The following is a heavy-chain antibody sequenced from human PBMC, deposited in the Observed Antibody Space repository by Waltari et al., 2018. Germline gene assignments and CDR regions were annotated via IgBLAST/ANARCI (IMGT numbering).Heavy chain of an antibody. J-gene: IGHJ3*02. V-gene: IGHV6-1*01. CDR1: GDSVSSNSAA. CDR2: TYYRSKWDN. CDR3: ARVRSGPHSREVATIINGRRYDAFDI. D-gene: IGHD5-12*01. Sequence: QVQLQQSGPGLVKPSQTLSLTCAISGDSVSSNSAAWNWIRQSPSRGLEWRVRTYYRSKWDNDYAGAVKSRITINPDTSKNQFSLQLNSVTPEDTAVYYFARVRSGPHSREVATIINGRRYDAFDIWGQGTMVTVSS.